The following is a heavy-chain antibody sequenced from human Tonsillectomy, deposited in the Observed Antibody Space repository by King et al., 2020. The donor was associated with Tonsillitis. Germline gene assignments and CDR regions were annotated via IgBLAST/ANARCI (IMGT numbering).Heavy chain of an antibody. CDR1: GFTFRSYA. Sequence: VQLVESGGGVVQPGRSLRLTCAASGFTFRSYAMHWVRQAPGRGLEWVAGLSYDGSNEYYAESVGGRFTVTRDNSKNTVYLQMNSLSAEDTALYYCAKEERVWKTTYFDYWGQGTLVTVSS. CDR2: LSYDGSNE. J-gene: IGHJ4*02. V-gene: IGHV3-30*18. D-gene: IGHD1-1*01. CDR3: AKEERVWKTTYFDY.